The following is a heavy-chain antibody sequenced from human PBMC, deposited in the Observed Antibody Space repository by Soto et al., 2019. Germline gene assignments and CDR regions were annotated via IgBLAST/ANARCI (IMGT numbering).Heavy chain of an antibody. CDR2: ISGSGGST. CDR3: AGRYSSRWRYAEYFQN. CDR1: GFTFSSYA. J-gene: IGHJ1*01. V-gene: IGHV3-23*01. D-gene: IGHD6-19*01. Sequence: GGSLRLSCAASGFTFSSYAMSWVRQAPGKGLEWVSAISGSGGSTYYADSVKGRFTISRDNSKNKLYLQMNSLRAEDNAVNYCAGRYSSRWRYAEYFQNWGQGTLVTVSS.